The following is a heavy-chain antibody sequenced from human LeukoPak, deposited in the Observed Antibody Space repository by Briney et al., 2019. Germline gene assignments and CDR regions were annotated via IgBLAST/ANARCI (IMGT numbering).Heavy chain of an antibody. Sequence: GGSLTLSCPASGFTLSNYWLSGLRQAPAKGLDGVANIKQDGSEKYYVDSVKGRFTNSRDNAKNSLYLQMRSLIAEDTAVYCCARAVVSSLPHFYYYYMDVRGKGTTGTASS. CDR2: IKQDGSEK. V-gene: IGHV3-7*01. CDR3: ARAVVSSLPHFYYYYMDV. CDR1: GFTLSNYW. D-gene: IGHD6-6*01. J-gene: IGHJ6*03.